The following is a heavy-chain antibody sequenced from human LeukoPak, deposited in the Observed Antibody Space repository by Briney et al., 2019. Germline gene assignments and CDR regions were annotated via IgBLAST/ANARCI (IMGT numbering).Heavy chain of an antibody. J-gene: IGHJ4*02. Sequence: SETLSLTCTVSGGSISSYYWNWIRQPAGKGLEWIGRIYYSGSTYYNPSLKSRVTIPVDTSKNQFSLKLSSVTAADTAVCYCARLSGNSPFNYWGQGTLVTVSS. CDR2: IYYSGST. D-gene: IGHD4-23*01. V-gene: IGHV4-59*05. CDR1: GGSISSYY. CDR3: ARLSGNSPFNY.